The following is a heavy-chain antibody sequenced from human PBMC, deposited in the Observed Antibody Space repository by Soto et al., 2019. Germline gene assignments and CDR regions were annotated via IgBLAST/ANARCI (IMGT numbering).Heavy chain of an antibody. CDR1: GGIFSNYA. Sequence: QVQLVQSGAEVKQPGSSVKVSCKASGGIFSNYAISWVRQAPGQGLEWMGGIIPVFGTANYAQKFQGRVTITADESTSTAYMELSSLRSEDTAVYYCARAWGNDWLLGPLDYWGQGTLVTVSS. CDR2: IIPVFGTA. V-gene: IGHV1-69*12. D-gene: IGHD3-9*01. J-gene: IGHJ4*02. CDR3: ARAWGNDWLLGPLDY.